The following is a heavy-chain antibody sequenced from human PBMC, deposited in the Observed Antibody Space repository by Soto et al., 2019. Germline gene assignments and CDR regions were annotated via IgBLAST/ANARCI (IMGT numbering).Heavy chain of an antibody. Sequence: QVQLQQWGAGLLKPSETLSLTCAVYGGSFSGYYWSWIRQPPGKGLEWIGEINHSGSTNYNPSLKSRVTISVETSKNQFALKLSSVTAADTAVYYCARGNYDFWSGSRVGDWFDPWGQGTLVTVSS. V-gene: IGHV4-34*01. CDR2: INHSGST. D-gene: IGHD3-3*01. J-gene: IGHJ5*02. CDR3: ARGNYDFWSGSRVGDWFDP. CDR1: GGSFSGYY.